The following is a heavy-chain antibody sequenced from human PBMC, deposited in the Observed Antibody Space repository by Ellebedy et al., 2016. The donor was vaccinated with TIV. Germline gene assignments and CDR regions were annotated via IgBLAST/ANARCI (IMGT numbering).Heavy chain of an antibody. Sequence: AASVKVSCKASGYTFTGYYLHWVRQAPGQGPEWMGWINPKNGDTSYAQKFQGRVTMTRDPSISTAYMELSRLGSDDTAVYYCGRSGYGSGWSFDYWGQGTLVTVSS. V-gene: IGHV1-2*02. CDR3: GRSGYGSGWSFDY. CDR1: GYTFTGYY. D-gene: IGHD6-19*01. J-gene: IGHJ4*02. CDR2: INPKNGDT.